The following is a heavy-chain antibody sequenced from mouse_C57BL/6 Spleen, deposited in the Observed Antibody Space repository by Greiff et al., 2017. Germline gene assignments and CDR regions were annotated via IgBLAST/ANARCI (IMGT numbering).Heavy chain of an antibody. CDR1: GYSFTGHF. J-gene: IGHJ1*03. Sequence: VQLQQSGPELVKPGASVKISCKASGYSFTGHFMNWVKQSHGKSLEWIGRINPYNCDTFYNQKFKGKATLTVDKSSGTAHMWLLRLTSEDFAVYYCARGGYYGSSFYWYFDVWGTGTTVTVSA. CDR3: ARGGYYGSSFYWYFDV. D-gene: IGHD1-1*01. V-gene: IGHV1-37*01. CDR2: INPYNCDT.